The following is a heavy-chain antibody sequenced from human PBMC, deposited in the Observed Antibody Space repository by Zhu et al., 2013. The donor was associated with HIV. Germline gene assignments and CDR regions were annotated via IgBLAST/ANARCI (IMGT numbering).Heavy chain of an antibody. V-gene: IGHV1-69*17. Sequence: QMHLVQSGAEVKQPGSSVKVSCKSSGGTFSTYAISWVREAPGQGLEWMGGILPTFGIPNIAQRFQGRVTISADKSTNTAYMTLTSLTSKDTAVYYCARESELMRNYYYGMDVWGQGTTVTVSS. D-gene: IGHD1-1*01. CDR1: GGTFSTYA. CDR3: ARESELMRNYYYGMDV. J-gene: IGHJ6*02. CDR2: ILPTFGIP.